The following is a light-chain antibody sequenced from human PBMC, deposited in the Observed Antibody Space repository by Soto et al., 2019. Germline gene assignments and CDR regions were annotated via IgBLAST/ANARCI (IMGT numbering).Light chain of an antibody. CDR3: QQTYSTPRT. CDR2: AAF. J-gene: IGKJ1*01. Sequence: DIQMTQSPSSLSASVGDTVTISCRASQSISNYLNWYQQKPGKAPNLLIYAAFSLQSGVPSRFSGSGSGTDFTLTISSLQPEDFATYYCQQTYSTPRTFGQGTKVEIK. V-gene: IGKV1-39*01. CDR1: QSISNY.